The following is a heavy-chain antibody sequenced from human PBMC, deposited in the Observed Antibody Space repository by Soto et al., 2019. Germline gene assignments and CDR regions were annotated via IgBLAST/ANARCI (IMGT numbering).Heavy chain of an antibody. J-gene: IGHJ4*02. Sequence: SETLSLTCTVSGGSISSGGYYWSWIRQHPGKGLEWIGYIYYSGSTYYNPSLKSRVTISVDTSKNQFSLKLSSVTAADTAVYYCASVITGTTLGYFDYWGQGTLVTVSS. CDR3: ASVITGTTLGYFDY. V-gene: IGHV4-31*03. CDR1: GGSISSGGYY. D-gene: IGHD1-7*01. CDR2: IYYSGST.